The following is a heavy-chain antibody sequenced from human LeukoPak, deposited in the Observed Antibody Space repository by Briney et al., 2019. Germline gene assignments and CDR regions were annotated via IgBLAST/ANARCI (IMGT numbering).Heavy chain of an antibody. CDR2: INPVGTEI. J-gene: IGHJ4*02. CDR1: GFTLSSFW. D-gene: IGHD7-27*01. V-gene: IGHV3-74*01. Sequence: GGSLRLSCTAPGFTLSSFWMNWVPQVPGKGPVWVSHINPVGTEIAYADSVKGRFTSSWANAKNTMYLQMNSLKAEDTAVYYCLRDGLGTLPYDCWGQGTLVTVSS. CDR3: LRDGLGTLPYDC.